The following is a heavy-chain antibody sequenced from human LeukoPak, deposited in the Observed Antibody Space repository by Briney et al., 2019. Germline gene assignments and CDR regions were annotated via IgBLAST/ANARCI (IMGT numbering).Heavy chain of an antibody. Sequence: GGSLRLSCATSGFTCSSDWMSWVRQAPVNGLECLSNIKQDGSEKYYVDSVKGRFTISSENAKNSLYLQMNSLRAEDTAVYYCARDLLGYCTNGVCYGFNHMDVWGKGTTVTVSS. CDR2: IKQDGSEK. J-gene: IGHJ6*03. CDR3: ARDLLGYCTNGVCYGFNHMDV. D-gene: IGHD2-8*01. V-gene: IGHV3-7*01. CDR1: GFTCSSDW.